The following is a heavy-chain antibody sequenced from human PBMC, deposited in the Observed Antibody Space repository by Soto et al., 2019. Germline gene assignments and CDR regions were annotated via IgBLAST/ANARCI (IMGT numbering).Heavy chain of an antibody. Sequence: QVQLQESGPRLVKPSQTLSLSCAVSGGSIISASYSWNWIRQSPGRGLEWIGHIYSSGSAYYNPSLKSRVSISVDTSNNQFSRKLTSVTAADTAVYFCAREDAARIERWFDAWVQGILVTFSS. CDR1: GGSIISASYS. CDR3: AREDAARIERWFDA. D-gene: IGHD6-6*01. V-gene: IGHV4-31*11. J-gene: IGHJ5*02. CDR2: IYSSGSA.